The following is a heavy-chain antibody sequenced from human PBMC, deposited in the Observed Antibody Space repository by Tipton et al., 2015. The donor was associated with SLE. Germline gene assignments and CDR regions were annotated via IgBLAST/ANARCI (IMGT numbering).Heavy chain of an antibody. V-gene: IGHV1-2*02. CDR2: INPNSGGT. J-gene: IGHJ4*02. CDR3: ASVAAAGPAEFDY. D-gene: IGHD6-13*01. Sequence: QSGAEVKKPGASVKVSCKASGYTFTSYGISWVRQAPGQGLEWMGWINPNSGGTNYAQKFQGRVTMTRDTSISTAYMELSRLRSDDTAVYYCASVAAAGPAEFDYWGQGTLVTVSS. CDR1: GYTFTSYG.